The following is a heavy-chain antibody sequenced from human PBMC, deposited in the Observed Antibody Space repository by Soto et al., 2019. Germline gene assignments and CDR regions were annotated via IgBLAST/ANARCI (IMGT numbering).Heavy chain of an antibody. CDR3: ARDERYSGSYFDY. CDR2: VYYSGST. CDR1: GGSVSSGSYY. Sequence: PSETLSLTCTVSGGSVSSGSYYWSWIRQPPGKGLEWIGYVYYSGSTNYNPSLKSRVTISVDTSKNQFSLKLSSVTAADTAVYYCARDERYSGSYFDYWGQGTLVTVSS. V-gene: IGHV4-61*01. J-gene: IGHJ4*02. D-gene: IGHD1-26*01.